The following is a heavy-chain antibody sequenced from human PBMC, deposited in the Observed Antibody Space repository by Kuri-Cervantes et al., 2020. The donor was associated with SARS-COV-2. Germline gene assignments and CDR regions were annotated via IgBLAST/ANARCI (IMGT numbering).Heavy chain of an antibody. CDR3: AIRDLSSTSINNWFDP. J-gene: IGHJ5*02. D-gene: IGHD2-2*01. CDR1: GYSISSGYY. CDR2: IYHSGST. Sequence: SETLSLTCTVSGYSISSGYYWGWIRQPPGKGLEWIGSIYHSGSTYYNPSLKSRVTISVDTSKNQFSLKLSSVTAADTAVYYCAIRDLSSTSINNWFDPCGQGTLVTVSS. V-gene: IGHV4-38-2*02.